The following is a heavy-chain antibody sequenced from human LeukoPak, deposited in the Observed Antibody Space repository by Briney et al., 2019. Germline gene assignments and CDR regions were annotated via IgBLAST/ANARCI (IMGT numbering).Heavy chain of an antibody. J-gene: IGHJ6*02. CDR2: IYYSGST. V-gene: IGHV4-59*01. D-gene: IGHD3-10*01. CDR3: ARTSRHFYGSGSNLTPWPADMDV. Sequence: SETLSLTCTVSGGSISSYYWTWIRQPPGKGLEWIGYIYYSGSTHYNPSLNSRVTISMDTSKNHFSLKLSSVTAADTAIYYCARTSRHFYGSGSNLTPWPADMDVWGQGTKVTVSS. CDR1: GGSISSYY.